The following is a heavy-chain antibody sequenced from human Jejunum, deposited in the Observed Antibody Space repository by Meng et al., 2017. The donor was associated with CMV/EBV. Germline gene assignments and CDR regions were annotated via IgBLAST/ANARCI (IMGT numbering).Heavy chain of an antibody. CDR1: FRTYE. V-gene: IGHV3-48*03. Sequence: FRTYEMNWVRQAPGKGLEWISYISSSGGDINYADSVKGRFTISRDNAKNSLYLQMTSLTAEDTAVYYCARGDYDFWGGYWGQGARVTVSS. J-gene: IGHJ4*02. CDR3: ARGDYDFWGGY. D-gene: IGHD3-3*01. CDR2: ISSSGGDI.